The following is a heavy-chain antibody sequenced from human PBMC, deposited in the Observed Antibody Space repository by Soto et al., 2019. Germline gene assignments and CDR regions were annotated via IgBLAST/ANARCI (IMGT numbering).Heavy chain of an antibody. CDR2: IYYSGGT. CDR1: GGSISSGGYY. J-gene: IGHJ6*02. Sequence: SETLSLTCTVSGGSISSGGYYWSWIRQHPGKGLEWIGYIYYSGGTYYSPSLKSRVTISVDTSKNQFSLKLSSVTAADTAVYYCARDRGAAAGHYGMDVWGQGTTVTVSS. V-gene: IGHV4-31*03. CDR3: ARDRGAAAGHYGMDV. D-gene: IGHD6-13*01.